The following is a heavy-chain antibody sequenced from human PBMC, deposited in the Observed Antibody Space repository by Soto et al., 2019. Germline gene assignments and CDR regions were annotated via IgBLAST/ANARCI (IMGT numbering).Heavy chain of an antibody. J-gene: IGHJ3*02. CDR2: ISAYNGNT. V-gene: IGHV1-18*01. CDR3: ARLTVWVMAARPNDAFDI. Sequence: ASVKVSCKASGYTFTSYGISWVRQAPGQGLEWMGWISAYNGNTNYAQKLQGRVTMTTDTSTSTAYMELRSLRSDDTAVYYCARLTVWVMAARPNDAFDIWGQGTMVTV. D-gene: IGHD6-6*01. CDR1: GYTFTSYG.